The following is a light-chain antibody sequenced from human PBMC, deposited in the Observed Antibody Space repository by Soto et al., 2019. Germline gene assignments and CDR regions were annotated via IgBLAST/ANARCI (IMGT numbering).Light chain of an antibody. V-gene: IGKV3-20*01. Sequence: EIVLTQSPGALSLSPGERATLSCMASQSVSSSYLAWYQQKPGQAPRLLIYGASSRATGIPDRFSGSGSGTDSTLTISRLEPEYFAVYYCQQYGSSPPLGGGTKVDIK. CDR2: GAS. J-gene: IGKJ4*01. CDR1: QSVSSSY. CDR3: QQYGSSPP.